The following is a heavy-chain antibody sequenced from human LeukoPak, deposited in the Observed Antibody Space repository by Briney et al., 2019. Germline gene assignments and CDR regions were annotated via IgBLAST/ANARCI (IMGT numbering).Heavy chain of an antibody. V-gene: IGHV6-1*01. CDR1: GDSVSSNSVA. D-gene: IGHD1/OR15-1a*01. CDR3: ARSQTGGTFDF. Sequence: SQTLSLTCAISGDSVSSNSVARNWIRQSPSRGLEWLGRTYYRSKWSSGYAESVKSRLTISPDTSKNQFSLQLRSVTPDDTAVYYCARSQTGGTFDFWGQGALVTVSS. CDR2: TYYRSKWSS. J-gene: IGHJ4*02.